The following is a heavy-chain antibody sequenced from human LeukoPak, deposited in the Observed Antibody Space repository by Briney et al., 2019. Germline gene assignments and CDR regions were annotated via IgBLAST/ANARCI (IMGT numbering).Heavy chain of an antibody. CDR3: AKAPSIEVAAIPDY. D-gene: IGHD6-19*01. V-gene: IGHV3-9*01. CDR1: GFTFDDYA. CDR2: ISWNSGSI. J-gene: IGHJ4*02. Sequence: SGRSLRLSCAASGFTFDDYAMPWVRQAPGKGLEWVSGISWNSGSIGYADSVKGRFTISRDNAKNSLYLQMNSLRAEDTALYYCAKAPSIEVAAIPDYWGQGTLVTVSS.